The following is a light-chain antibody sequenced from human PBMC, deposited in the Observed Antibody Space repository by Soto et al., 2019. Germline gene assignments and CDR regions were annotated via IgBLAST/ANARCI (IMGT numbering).Light chain of an antibody. CDR1: QSISSW. Sequence: DIQMTQSPVTLSASVGDRDTITCRASQSISSWLAWYQQKPGEAPKLLIYAASSLESGVPSRFSGSGSGTEFTLTISSLQPDDFATYYCQQYNSYSRTFGQGTKVDIK. V-gene: IGKV1-5*03. CDR2: AAS. CDR3: QQYNSYSRT. J-gene: IGKJ1*01.